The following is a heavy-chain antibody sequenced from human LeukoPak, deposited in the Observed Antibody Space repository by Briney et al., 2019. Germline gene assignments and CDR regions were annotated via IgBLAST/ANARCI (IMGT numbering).Heavy chain of an antibody. D-gene: IGHD3-22*01. V-gene: IGHV4-31*03. J-gene: IGHJ4*02. CDR2: IYYSGST. CDR1: DGSISSGGYY. Sequence: SQTLSLTCTVSDGSISSGGYYWSWIRQHPGKGLEWIGYIYYSGSTNYNPSLKSRVTISVDTSKNQFSLKLSSVTAADTAVYYCAREGSHDSSGYYSYYFDYWGQGTLVTVSS. CDR3: AREGSHDSSGYYSYYFDY.